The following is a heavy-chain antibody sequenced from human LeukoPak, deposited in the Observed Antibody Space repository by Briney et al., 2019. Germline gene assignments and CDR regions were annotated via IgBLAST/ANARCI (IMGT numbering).Heavy chain of an antibody. CDR3: ARGVGRGHYYGMDV. D-gene: IGHD3-10*01. J-gene: IGHJ6*02. Sequence: TSETLSLTCAVYGGSFSGYYWSWIRQPPGKGLEWIGEINHSGSTNYNPSLKSRVTISVGTSKNQFSLKLSSVTAADTAVYYCARGVGRGHYYGMDVWGQGTTVTVSS. CDR1: GGSFSGYY. CDR2: INHSGST. V-gene: IGHV4-34*01.